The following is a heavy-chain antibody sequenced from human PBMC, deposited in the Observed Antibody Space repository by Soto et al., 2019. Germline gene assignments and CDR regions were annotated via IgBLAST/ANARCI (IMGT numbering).Heavy chain of an antibody. V-gene: IGHV1-45*02. Sequence: QTQLVQSGAEVKKTGSTVTVSCKALGNTFTYRYLHWVRQAPGQALEWMWLITPFAGDVHYALKCQDSVTITRDRSINTSSMRMSSLRSEDTDMYYCASGGAGSGPFTWELPDHWGQGTLVTVSS. D-gene: IGHD1-26*01. CDR3: ASGGAGSGPFTWELPDH. CDR1: GNTFTYRY. J-gene: IGHJ4*02. CDR2: ITPFAGDV.